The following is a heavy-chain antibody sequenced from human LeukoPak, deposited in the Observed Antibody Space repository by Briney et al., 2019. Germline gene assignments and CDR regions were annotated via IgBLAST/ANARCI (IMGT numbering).Heavy chain of an antibody. V-gene: IGHV4-39*01. D-gene: IGHD2-2*01. CDR2: ISFSAST. Sequence: SETLTLTCTVSGGSISRSYSYWGWLRQPPRKGLEWIGSISFSASTYYNPSLKSRVTISIDTSRNQFSLNLSSVAAADTAVYYCARDQQYQRPAGWFDPWGQGTLVTVSS. J-gene: IGHJ5*02. CDR3: ARDQQYQRPAGWFDP. CDR1: GGSISRSYSY.